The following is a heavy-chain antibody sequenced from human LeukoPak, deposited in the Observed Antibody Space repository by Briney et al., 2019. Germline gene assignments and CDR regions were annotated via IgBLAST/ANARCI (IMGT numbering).Heavy chain of an antibody. D-gene: IGHD6-19*01. V-gene: IGHV5-51*01. CDR2: IYPGDSDT. J-gene: IGHJ5*02. Sequence: GESLKISCKGSGYSFPNYWIGWVRQMPWKGLEWMGIIYPGDSDTRYSPSFQGQVTISADKSISTAYLQWSSLKASDTAMYYCARRGPSSGRDNWFDPWGQGTLVTVSS. CDR3: ARRGPSSGRDNWFDP. CDR1: GYSFPNYW.